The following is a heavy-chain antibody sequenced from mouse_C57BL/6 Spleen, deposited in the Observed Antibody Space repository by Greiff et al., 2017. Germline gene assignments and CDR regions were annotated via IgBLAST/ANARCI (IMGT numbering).Heavy chain of an antibody. D-gene: IGHD1-1*01. CDR2: FYPGSGSI. CDR3: ARHEDSYYYGSSWAMDY. V-gene: IGHV1-62-2*01. J-gene: IGHJ4*01. CDR1: GYTFTEYT. Sequence: QVQLQQSGAELVKPGASVKLSCKASGYTFTEYTIHWVKQRSGQGLEWIGWFYPGSGSIKYNEKFKDKATLTADKSSSTVYMELSRLSSEDSAVYFCARHEDSYYYGSSWAMDYWGQGTSVTVSS.